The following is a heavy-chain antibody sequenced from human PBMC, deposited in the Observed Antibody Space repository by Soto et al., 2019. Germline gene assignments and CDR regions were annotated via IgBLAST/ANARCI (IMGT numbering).Heavy chain of an antibody. V-gene: IGHV4-59*12. CDR2: LYYGRSA. CDR3: ARDKVALFRREKSWFDP. Sequence: SETLSLTCAVSGDSISSYYCMWIRQPPGKGLESIGYLYYGRSANYNPSLKSRVTLSVDTSTNQCSLTLSSVTAADTAVYYCARDKVALFRREKSWFDPWGQGTLVTVSS. D-gene: IGHD2-15*01. J-gene: IGHJ5*02. CDR1: GDSISSYY.